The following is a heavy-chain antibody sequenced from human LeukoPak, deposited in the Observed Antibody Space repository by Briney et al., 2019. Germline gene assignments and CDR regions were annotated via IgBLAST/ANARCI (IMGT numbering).Heavy chain of an antibody. J-gene: IGHJ4*02. CDR2: IYYSGST. D-gene: IGHD5-18*01. Sequence: SETLSLTCTVSGGSISSYYWSWIRQPPGKGLEWIGYIYYSGSTNYNPSLKSRVTISVDMSKNQFSLKLSSVTAADTAVYYCARGVYSYGYGIYFDYWGQGTLVTVSS. CDR3: ARGVYSYGYGIYFDY. CDR1: GGSISSYY. V-gene: IGHV4-59*01.